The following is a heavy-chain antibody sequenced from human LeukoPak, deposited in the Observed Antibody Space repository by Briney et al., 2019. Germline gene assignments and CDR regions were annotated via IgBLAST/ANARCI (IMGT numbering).Heavy chain of an antibody. CDR3: ARLFRDVTTFDY. J-gene: IGHJ4*02. V-gene: IGHV3-7*01. D-gene: IGHD1-1*01. CDR1: GFTLSTSW. Sequence: GGSLRLSCTASGFTLSTSWMSWVRQAPGRGLEWVASIKQDGSQNYYVDSVKGRFTISRDNVQNSLYLQMNSLRAEDTAVYYCARLFRDVTTFDYWGQGTLVTVSS. CDR2: IKQDGSQN.